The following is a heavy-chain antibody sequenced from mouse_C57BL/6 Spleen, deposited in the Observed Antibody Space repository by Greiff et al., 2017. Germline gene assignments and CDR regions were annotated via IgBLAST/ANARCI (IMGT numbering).Heavy chain of an antibody. CDR3: TTIFYDYDEDYYAMVF. CDR2: ISSGGDYT. J-gene: IGHJ4*01. Sequence: EVQRVESGAGLVKPGGSLKLSCAASGFTFSSYAMSWVRQTPEKRLEWVAYISSGGDYTYSADTVKGRFTISRDNARSTTYLQLSSLKSEDTAMYCCTTIFYDYDEDYYAMVFWCRETSVTVSS. V-gene: IGHV5-9-1*02. D-gene: IGHD2-4*01. CDR1: GFTFSSYA.